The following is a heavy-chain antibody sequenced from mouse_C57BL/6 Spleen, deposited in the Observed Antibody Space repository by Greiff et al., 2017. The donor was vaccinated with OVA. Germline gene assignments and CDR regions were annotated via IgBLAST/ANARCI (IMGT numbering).Heavy chain of an antibody. J-gene: IGHJ3*01. Sequence: QVHVKQPGTELVKPGASVKLSCKASGYTFTSYWMHWVKQRPGQGLEWIGNINPSNGGTNYNEKFKSKATLTVDKSSSTAYMQLSSLTSEDSAVYYCARGGYYGSSFAYWGQGTLVTVSA. CDR2: INPSNGGT. D-gene: IGHD1-1*01. CDR3: ARGGYYGSSFAY. CDR1: GYTFTSYW. V-gene: IGHV1-53*01.